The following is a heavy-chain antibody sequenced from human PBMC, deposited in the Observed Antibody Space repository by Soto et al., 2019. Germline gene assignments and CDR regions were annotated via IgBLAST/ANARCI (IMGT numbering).Heavy chain of an antibody. Sequence: EVQLVESEGDLVQPGGSLRLSCAASGFTFSTSWMHWVRQAPGKGLMWVSRINTDGSATNYADYVEGRFTISRDNAKNTLYLQMSSLRAEDTAVYYCARDFKDWLGPWGQGALVSVSS. CDR3: ARDFKDWLGP. J-gene: IGHJ5*02. V-gene: IGHV3-74*01. CDR1: GFTFSTSW. CDR2: INTDGSAT.